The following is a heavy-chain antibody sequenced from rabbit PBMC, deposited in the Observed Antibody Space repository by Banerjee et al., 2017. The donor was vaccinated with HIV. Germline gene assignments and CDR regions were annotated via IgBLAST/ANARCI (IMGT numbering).Heavy chain of an antibody. V-gene: IGHV1S45*01. CDR3: ARGSGAASNGHAI. D-gene: IGHD5-1*01. J-gene: IGHJ4*02. Sequence: QQQLVESGGDLVKPEGSLTLTCTASGFSFSSSYWICWVRQAPGKGLEWIACIYAGSSGSTQYANWAKGRFTISKTSSTTVDLKMTSLTAADTATYFCARGSGAASNGHAIWGPGTLVTVS. CDR1: GFSFSSSYW. CDR2: IYAGSSGST.